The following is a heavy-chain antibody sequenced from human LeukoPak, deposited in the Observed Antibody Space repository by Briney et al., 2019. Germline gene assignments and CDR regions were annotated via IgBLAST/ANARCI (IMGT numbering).Heavy chain of an antibody. CDR2: FDPEDGET. Sequence: ASVKVSCKVSGYTLTELSMHWVRQAPGKGLEWMGGFDPEDGETIYAQKFQGRVTMAEDTSTDTAYMELSSLRSEDTAVYYCATVETDDYGGNYGHYWGQGTLVTVSS. J-gene: IGHJ4*02. D-gene: IGHD4-23*01. CDR1: GYTLTELS. CDR3: ATVETDDYGGNYGHY. V-gene: IGHV1-24*01.